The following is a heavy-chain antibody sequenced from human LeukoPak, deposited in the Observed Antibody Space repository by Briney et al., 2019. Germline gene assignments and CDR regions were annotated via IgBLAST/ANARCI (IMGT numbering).Heavy chain of an antibody. V-gene: IGHV3-74*01. CDR1: GFTLDDHA. CDR3: TGHHQAYSRTY. CDR2: ISTDASST. Sequence: PGGSLRLSCAGSGFTLDDHAMHWVRQAPGKGLVWVSRISTDASSTTYADSVKGRFTISRDNAKDTLYLQMNSLRAEDTAVYYCTGHHQAYSRTYWGQGTLVTVSS. D-gene: IGHD6-13*01. J-gene: IGHJ4*02.